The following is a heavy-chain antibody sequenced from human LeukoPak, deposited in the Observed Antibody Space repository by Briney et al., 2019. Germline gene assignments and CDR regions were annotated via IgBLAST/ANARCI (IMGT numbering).Heavy chain of an antibody. D-gene: IGHD3-22*01. CDR1: GASISSWY. J-gene: IGHJ5*02. CDR3: TRASSDYSLSWFDP. Sequence: SETLSLTCSVSGASISSWYWSWIRQPAGKGLEWIGHISTSGSTRYNPSLESRVTMSLDTSKNQFSLKLSSVTAADTAVYYCTRASSDYSLSWFDPWGQGTLVTVSS. CDR2: ISTSGST. V-gene: IGHV4-4*07.